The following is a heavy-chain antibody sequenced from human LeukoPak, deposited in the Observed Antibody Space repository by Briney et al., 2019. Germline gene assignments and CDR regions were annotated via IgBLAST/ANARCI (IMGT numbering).Heavy chain of an antibody. J-gene: IGHJ4*02. D-gene: IGHD2-21*02. CDR1: GFTLSSYW. V-gene: IGHV3-74*03. CDR2: ISSDGMTT. Sequence: GGSLRLSCAASGFTLSSYWMDWVRQAPGKGLVWVARISSDGMTTTYAVSVKGRFTISRDSAKDTLYLQMNSLRAEDTAVYYCSRFVVVTAGDYWGQGTLVTVSS. CDR3: SRFVVVTAGDY.